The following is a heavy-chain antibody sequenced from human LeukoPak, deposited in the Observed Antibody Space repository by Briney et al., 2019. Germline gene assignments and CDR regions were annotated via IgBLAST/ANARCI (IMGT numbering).Heavy chain of an antibody. Sequence: GESLKISCKGSGYSFTNYWIGWVRQMPGKGLEWMGIIYPGDSETRYSPSFQGQVTISADKSISTAYLQWSSLKASDTAMYYCARRRDLYSGSYYPFDYWGQGTLVTVSS. CDR2: IYPGDSET. CDR3: ARRRDLYSGSYYPFDY. D-gene: IGHD1-26*01. J-gene: IGHJ4*02. V-gene: IGHV5-51*01. CDR1: GYSFTNYW.